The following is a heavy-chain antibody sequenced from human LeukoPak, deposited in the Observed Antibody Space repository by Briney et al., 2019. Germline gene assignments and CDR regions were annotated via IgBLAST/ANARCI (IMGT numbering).Heavy chain of an antibody. CDR3: ARELYSSGKSLDY. Sequence: GGSLRLSCAASGFTFSDYYMSWIRQAPGKGLEWVSSISSSSSYIYYADSVKGRFTISRDNAKNSLYLQMNSLRVEDTAVYYCARELYSSGKSLDYWGQGTLVTVSS. V-gene: IGHV3-11*04. CDR1: GFTFSDYY. D-gene: IGHD3-10*01. CDR2: ISSSSSYI. J-gene: IGHJ4*02.